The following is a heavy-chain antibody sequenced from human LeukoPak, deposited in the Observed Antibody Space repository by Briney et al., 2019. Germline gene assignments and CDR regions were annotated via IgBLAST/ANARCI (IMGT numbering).Heavy chain of an antibody. CDR1: GGPISTYY. Sequence: PSESLSLTCTVSGGPISTYYWSWIRQSPGKGLEWIGYNYNGGSTDYNPSLRSRASISLDASKNQFSLKLSSVIAADTAVYYCARVRQHTHGRCFGPWGQGTLVTVSS. J-gene: IGHJ5*02. V-gene: IGHV4-59*01. CDR3: ARVRQHTHGRCFGP. CDR2: NYNGGST. D-gene: IGHD2-8*01.